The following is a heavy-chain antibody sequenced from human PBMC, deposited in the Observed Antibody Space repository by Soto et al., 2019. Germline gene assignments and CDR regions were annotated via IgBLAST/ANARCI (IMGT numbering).Heavy chain of an antibody. Sequence: PSETLSLPCTVSGGSISDFYWSWLRPPPGKGLEWIGYIYYSGSTNYNPSLKSRVTISVDTSKNQFSLNLRSMSPADTAVYYCARVGGLAARTFDYWGPGTLVTVSS. D-gene: IGHD6-6*01. V-gene: IGHV4-59*01. CDR3: ARVGGLAARTFDY. CDR2: IYYSGST. J-gene: IGHJ4*02. CDR1: GGSISDFY.